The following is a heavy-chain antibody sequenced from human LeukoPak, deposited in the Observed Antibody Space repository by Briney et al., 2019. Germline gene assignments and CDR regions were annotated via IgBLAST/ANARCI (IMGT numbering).Heavy chain of an antibody. D-gene: IGHD6-13*01. Sequence: GASVKVSCKASGYTFTSYGISWVRQAPGQGLEWMGWINPNSGGTNYAQKFQGRVTMTGDTSISTAYMELSRLRSDDTAVYYCARAWAIAAAGTLDADFDYWGQGTLVTVSS. J-gene: IGHJ4*02. CDR1: GYTFTSYG. V-gene: IGHV1-2*02. CDR2: INPNSGGT. CDR3: ARAWAIAAAGTLDADFDY.